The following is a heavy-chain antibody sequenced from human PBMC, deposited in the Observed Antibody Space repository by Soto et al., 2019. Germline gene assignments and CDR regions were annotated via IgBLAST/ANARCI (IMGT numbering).Heavy chain of an antibody. V-gene: IGHV3-23*01. Sequence: GGSLRLSCAASGFTFSSYAMSWVRQAPGKGLEWVSAISGSGGSTYYADSVKGRFTISRDNSKNTLYLQMNSLRAEDTAVYYCAKVGGILTGLAFDYWGQGTLVTAPQ. J-gene: IGHJ4*02. CDR3: AKVGGILTGLAFDY. D-gene: IGHD3-9*01. CDR1: GFTFSSYA. CDR2: ISGSGGST.